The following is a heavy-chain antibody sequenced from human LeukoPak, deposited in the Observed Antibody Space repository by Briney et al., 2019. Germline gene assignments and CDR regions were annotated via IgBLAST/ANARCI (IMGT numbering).Heavy chain of an antibody. CDR1: GGSISSGNYY. V-gene: IGHV4-61*02. CDR3: ARSYSSSWYSSFDI. D-gene: IGHD6-13*01. Sequence: SETLSLTCTVSGGSISSGNYYWSWIRQPAGKGLEWIGRIYTSGGTNCNPSLESRVTILIDTPKNQFSLKLSSVTAADTAVYYCARSYSSSWYSSFDIWGHGTMVTVSS. CDR2: IYTSGGT. J-gene: IGHJ3*02.